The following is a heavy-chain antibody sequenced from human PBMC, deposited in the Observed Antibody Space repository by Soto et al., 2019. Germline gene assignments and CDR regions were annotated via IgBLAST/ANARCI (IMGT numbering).Heavy chain of an antibody. J-gene: IGHJ4*02. V-gene: IGHV3-30*18. D-gene: IGHD5-12*01. CDR2: ISYDGSNK. Sequence: GSLRLSCAASGFTFSSYGMHWVRQAPGKGLEWVAVISYDGSNKYYADYVKGRFTISRDNSKNTLYLQMNSLRAEDTAVYYCAKESQYSADYWGQGTLVTVSS. CDR3: AKESQYSADY. CDR1: GFTFSSYG.